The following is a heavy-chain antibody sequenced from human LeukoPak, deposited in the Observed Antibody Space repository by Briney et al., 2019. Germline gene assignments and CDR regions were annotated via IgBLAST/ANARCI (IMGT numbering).Heavy chain of an antibody. D-gene: IGHD2-2*01. CDR2: ISSSGNTM. Sequence: GGSLRLSCAASGFTVSSYEMNWVRQAPGKGLEWVSYISSSGNTMYYADSVKGRFSISRDNAKNSLYLQMNSLRAEDTAVYYCARRYCSSTSCTLDHWGQGTLVTASS. V-gene: IGHV3-48*03. J-gene: IGHJ4*02. CDR1: GFTVSSYE. CDR3: ARRYCSSTSCTLDH.